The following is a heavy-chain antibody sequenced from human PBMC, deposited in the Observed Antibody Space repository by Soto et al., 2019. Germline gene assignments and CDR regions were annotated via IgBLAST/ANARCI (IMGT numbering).Heavy chain of an antibody. CDR1: AFTFSGSA. Sequence: DVQLVEYGGGLVQPGGSLKLSCAASAFTFSGSAMHWVRQASGKGLEWVGRIRSKANNYATAYAASVKGRFTISRDDSKSTAYLQMHSLKTDDTAVYYCLRYNDTSAHYHSDDWGQGILVTVSS. V-gene: IGHV3-73*02. D-gene: IGHD3-22*01. CDR2: IRSKANNYAT. J-gene: IGHJ4*02. CDR3: LRYNDTSAHYHSDD.